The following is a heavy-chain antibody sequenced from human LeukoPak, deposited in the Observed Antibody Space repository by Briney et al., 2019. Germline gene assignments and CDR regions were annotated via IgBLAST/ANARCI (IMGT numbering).Heavy chain of an antibody. D-gene: IGHD3-10*01. Sequence: SETLSLTCTVSGGSISSSSYYWGWIRQPPGKGLEWIGSIYYSGSTYYNPSLKSRVTISVDTSKNQFSLKLSSVTAADTAVYYCAREGLNMVRGVKPFDYWGQGTLVTASS. CDR2: IYYSGST. V-gene: IGHV4-39*07. J-gene: IGHJ4*02. CDR1: GGSISSSSYY. CDR3: AREGLNMVRGVKPFDY.